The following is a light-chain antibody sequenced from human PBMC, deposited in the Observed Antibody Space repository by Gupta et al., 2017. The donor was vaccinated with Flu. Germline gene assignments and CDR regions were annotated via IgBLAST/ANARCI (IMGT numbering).Light chain of an antibody. V-gene: IGKV4-1*01. J-gene: IGKJ4*01. CDR1: QSVLYSSNNKNY. CDR2: WAS. Sequence: NCKSSQSVLYSSNNKNYLAWYQQKPGQPPKLLIYWASTRESGVPVRFSGSGSGTDFTLSISSLQAEDVAVYYCQQYYGTPLTFGGGTKVEIK. CDR3: QQYYGTPLT.